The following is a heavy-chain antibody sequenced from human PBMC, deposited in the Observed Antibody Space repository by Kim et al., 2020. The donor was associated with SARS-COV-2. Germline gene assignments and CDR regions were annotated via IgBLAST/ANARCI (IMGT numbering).Heavy chain of an antibody. CDR1: GGTFSSYA. Sequence: SVKVSCKASGGTFSSYAISWVRQAPGQGLEWMGGIIPIFGTANYAQKFQGRVTITADESTSTAYMELSSLRSEDTAVYYCAREGGLERQVYFDYWGQGTLVTVSS. CDR3: AREGGLERQVYFDY. V-gene: IGHV1-69*13. CDR2: IIPIFGTA. D-gene: IGHD1-1*01. J-gene: IGHJ4*02.